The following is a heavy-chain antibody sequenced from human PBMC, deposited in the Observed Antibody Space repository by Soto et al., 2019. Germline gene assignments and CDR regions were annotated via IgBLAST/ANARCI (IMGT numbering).Heavy chain of an antibody. CDR1: GGSVSNKTYY. CDR2: VYYSGTT. D-gene: IGHD4-17*01. J-gene: IGHJ4*02. V-gene: IGHV4-61*01. Sequence: SETLSLTCSVSGGSVSNKTYYWSWIRQPPGKRLEWIGYVYYSGTTNYNPSLKSRVTISVDLSKNQFSLRLSSVTTADTALYYCARTTAVPNTLRSRYFFDYWGQGTLATGSS. CDR3: ARTTAVPNTLRSRYFFDY.